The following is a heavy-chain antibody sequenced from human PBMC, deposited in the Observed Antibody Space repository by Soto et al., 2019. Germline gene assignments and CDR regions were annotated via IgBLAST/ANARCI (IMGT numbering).Heavy chain of an antibody. CDR3: ARHDNMTLGLTYFDP. Sequence: PSETLSLTCSVSGDSISSDKWWSWVRQPPGKGLEWIGEMHHSGSRHYKPSLRGRATISVDKSRNQFSLQLTSVTAADTALYFCARHDNMTLGLTYFDPWGQGTLVTVSS. V-gene: IGHV4-4*02. CDR1: GDSISSDKW. CDR2: MHHSGSR. J-gene: IGHJ4*02. D-gene: IGHD1-1*01.